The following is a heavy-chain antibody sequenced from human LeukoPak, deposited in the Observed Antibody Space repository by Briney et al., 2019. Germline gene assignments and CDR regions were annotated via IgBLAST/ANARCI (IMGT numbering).Heavy chain of an antibody. Sequence: GGSLRLSCAASGFTFSAYAMHWVRQVPGKGLEWVAMIPYDGSKTYYADSVKGRFTISRDNSKNTLYLQMNSLRAEDTAVYHCASNYYDSSGFEFYLDYWGQGTLVTVSS. CDR2: IPYDGSKT. CDR3: ASNYYDSSGFEFYLDY. J-gene: IGHJ4*02. D-gene: IGHD3-22*01. V-gene: IGHV3-30-3*01. CDR1: GFTFSAYA.